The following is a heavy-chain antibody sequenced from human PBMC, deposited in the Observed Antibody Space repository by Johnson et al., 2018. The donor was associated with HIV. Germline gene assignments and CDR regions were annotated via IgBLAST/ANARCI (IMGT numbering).Heavy chain of an antibody. V-gene: IGHV3-30*14. CDR3: ASSITMIVVVTGGAFDI. CDR2: ISYDGSNK. D-gene: IGHD3-22*01. Sequence: QVQLVESGGGVVQPGRSLRLSCAASGFTFSSYAMHWVRQAPGKGLEWVAVISYDGSNKYYADSVKGRFTIPRDTSKNTLYLQMNSLRAEDTAVYYCASSITMIVVVTGGAFDIWGQGTMVTVSS. CDR1: GFTFSSYA. J-gene: IGHJ3*02.